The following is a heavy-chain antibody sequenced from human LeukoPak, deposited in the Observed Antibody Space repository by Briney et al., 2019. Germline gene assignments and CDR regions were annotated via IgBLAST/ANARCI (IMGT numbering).Heavy chain of an antibody. CDR1: GDSVSSNSAS. CDR2: TYYRSEWYS. Sequence: SQTLSLTCAISGDSVSSNSASWTWIRQSPSRGLEWLGRTYYRSEWYSDYAVSVRSRITINSDTSNNQSSLHLNSVTPEDTAVYYCARGTSRAFNYWGQGTLVTVSS. CDR3: ARGTSRAFNY. V-gene: IGHV6-1*01. J-gene: IGHJ4*02. D-gene: IGHD3-3*02.